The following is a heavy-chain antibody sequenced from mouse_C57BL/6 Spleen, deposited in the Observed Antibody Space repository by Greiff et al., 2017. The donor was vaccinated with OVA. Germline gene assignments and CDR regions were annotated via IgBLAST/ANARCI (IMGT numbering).Heavy chain of an antibody. J-gene: IGHJ2*01. CDR3: ARGMLYDYYYFDY. Sequence: VQLQQSGAELVRPGSSVKLSCKASGYTFTSYWMHWVKQRPIQGLEWIGNIDPSDSETHYNQKFKDKATLTVDKSSSTAYMQLSSLTSEDSAVYYCARGMLYDYYYFDYWGQGTTLTVSS. V-gene: IGHV1-52*01. CDR2: IDPSDSET. D-gene: IGHD2-4*01. CDR1: GYTFTSYW.